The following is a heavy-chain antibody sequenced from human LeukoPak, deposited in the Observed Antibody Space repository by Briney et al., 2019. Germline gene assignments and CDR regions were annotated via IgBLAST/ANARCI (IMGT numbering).Heavy chain of an antibody. CDR1: GGTFSSYV. J-gene: IGHJ4*02. D-gene: IGHD3-10*01. V-gene: IGHV1-18*01. CDR3: ARLVFMGSPNKEADY. Sequence: ASVKVSCKASGGTFSSYVINWVRQAPGQGLEWMGWISAYNGNTNYAQKLQGRVTMTTDTSTSTAYMELRSLRSDDTAVYYCARLVFMGSPNKEADYWGQGTLVTVSS. CDR2: ISAYNGNT.